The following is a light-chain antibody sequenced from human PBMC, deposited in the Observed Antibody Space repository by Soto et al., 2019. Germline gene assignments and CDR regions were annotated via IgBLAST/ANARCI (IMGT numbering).Light chain of an antibody. CDR3: QQYGSSPWT. CDR1: QSVSSSY. Sequence: EIVLTQSPGTLSLSPGERATLSCRASQSVSSSYLAWYQQQPGQAPRLLIYGASSRATGSPDRFSGSGSGTDFTLTISRLEPEYFAVYYCQQYGSSPWTVGQGTKVEIK. CDR2: GAS. J-gene: IGKJ1*01. V-gene: IGKV3-20*01.